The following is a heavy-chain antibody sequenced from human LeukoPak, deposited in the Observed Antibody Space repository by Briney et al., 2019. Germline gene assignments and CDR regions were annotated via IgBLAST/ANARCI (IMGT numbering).Heavy chain of an antibody. J-gene: IGHJ4*02. D-gene: IGHD3-22*01. CDR2: ISYDGSNK. CDR1: GFTFSHYA. Sequence: GGSRRLSCEGSGFTFSHYAINWVRQAPGKGLEWVAVISYDGSNKYYADSVKGRFTISRDNSKNTLYLQMNSLRAEDTAVYYCAKDPTHYRVWDYYEAIGLSYWGQGTLVTVSS. V-gene: IGHV3-30*04. CDR3: AKDPTHYRVWDYYEAIGLSY.